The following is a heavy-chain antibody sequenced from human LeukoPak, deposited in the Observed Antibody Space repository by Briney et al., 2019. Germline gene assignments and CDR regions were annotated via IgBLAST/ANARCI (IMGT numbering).Heavy chain of an antibody. CDR1: GYTFTSYD. Sequence: GASVNVSCKASGYTFTSYDFSWVRQAPGQGLEWMGWISVYNGNTNYAQKLQGRVTMTTDTFTSTAYMELRSLRSDDTAVYYCARVWIAAPVESSHDYWGQGTLVTVSS. CDR3: ARVWIAAPVESSHDY. V-gene: IGHV1-18*01. CDR2: ISVYNGNT. J-gene: IGHJ4*02. D-gene: IGHD6-13*01.